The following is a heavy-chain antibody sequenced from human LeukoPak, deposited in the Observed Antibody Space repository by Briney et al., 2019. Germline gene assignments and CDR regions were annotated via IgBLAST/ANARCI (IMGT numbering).Heavy chain of an antibody. CDR1: GGSISLSY. J-gene: IGHJ6*03. CDR3: ARESSGTYYNPLGYMDV. Sequence: SETLSLTCTVSGGSISLSYWNFIRQPAGKGLEWIGRIFTTGITNYNPSLKSRVTMSVDTSKNQFSLNLSSVTAADTAVYYCARESSGTYYNPLGYMDVWGKGTRVSVSS. CDR2: IFTTGIT. V-gene: IGHV4-4*07. D-gene: IGHD3-10*01.